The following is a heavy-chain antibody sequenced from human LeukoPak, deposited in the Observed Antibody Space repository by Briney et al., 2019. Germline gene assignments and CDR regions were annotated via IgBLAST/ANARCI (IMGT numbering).Heavy chain of an antibody. CDR3: ASLFYGSGGYRFDY. J-gene: IGHJ4*02. D-gene: IGHD3-10*01. CDR2: IHSTGST. V-gene: IGHV4-38-2*02. CDR1: GYSISSGYY. Sequence: SETLSLTCTVSGYSISSGYYWGWIRQPPGKGLEWIGSIHSTGSTCYYPSLKGRVIISVDMSKNQFSLKLSSVTAADTAVYYCASLFYGSGGYRFDYWGQGTLVTVSS.